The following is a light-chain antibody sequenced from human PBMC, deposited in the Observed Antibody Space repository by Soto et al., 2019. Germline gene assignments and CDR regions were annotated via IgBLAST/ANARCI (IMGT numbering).Light chain of an antibody. CDR2: DAS. J-gene: IGKJ1*01. CDR3: QQYAGSPRT. CDR1: QSVSSRS. Sequence: EIVLTQSPGTLSLSPGERATLSCRASQSVSSRSLAWYQQKPGQAPRLLISDASNRAADIPDRFIGSGSGTDFTLTINRLEPEDFAVYYCQQYAGSPRTFGQGTKVDI. V-gene: IGKV3-20*01.